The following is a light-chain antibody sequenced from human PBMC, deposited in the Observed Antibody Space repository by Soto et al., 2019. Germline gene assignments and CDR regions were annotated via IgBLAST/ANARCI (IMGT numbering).Light chain of an antibody. J-gene: IGKJ1*01. Sequence: EFVLTQSPGTLSLSPGERATLSCRASQSVSSNFLAWYQQKPGQAPRLLIYGASSRATGIPDRFSGSGSGTDFTLTISRLEPEDFAMYYCHQYGSSPWTFGQGTKVEIK. CDR3: HQYGSSPWT. CDR1: QSVSSNF. CDR2: GAS. V-gene: IGKV3-20*01.